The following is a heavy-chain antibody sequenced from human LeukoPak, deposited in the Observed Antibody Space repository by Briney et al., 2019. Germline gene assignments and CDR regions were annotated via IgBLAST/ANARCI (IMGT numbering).Heavy chain of an antibody. V-gene: IGHV3-23*01. D-gene: IGHD6-19*01. Sequence: SGGSLRLSCAASGFTFSNYDMSWVRQAPGKGLEWVSSISDSGGSTYYADSVKGRFTISRDNSKNTLYLQMTNLRAADTAVYYCAKDLSRAVAADWFDPWDQESLVTVSS. CDR3: AKDLSRAVAADWFDP. J-gene: IGHJ5*02. CDR2: ISDSGGST. CDR1: GFTFSNYD.